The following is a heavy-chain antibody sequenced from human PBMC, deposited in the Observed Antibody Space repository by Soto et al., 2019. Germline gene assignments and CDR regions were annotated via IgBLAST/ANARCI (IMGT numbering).Heavy chain of an antibody. J-gene: IGHJ4*02. CDR3: AKGTDRHYFDASGYYRLDFDC. V-gene: IGHV3-23*01. Sequence: LSCAASGFTFSTYAMSWFRQSPGRGLEWVSGISGSGDSTYYADSVKGRFTISRDNSKNTLYVQMNSLRAEDTAVYFCAKGTDRHYFDASGYYRLDFDCWGQGTLVTVSS. CDR2: ISGSGDST. D-gene: IGHD3-22*01. CDR1: GFTFSTYA.